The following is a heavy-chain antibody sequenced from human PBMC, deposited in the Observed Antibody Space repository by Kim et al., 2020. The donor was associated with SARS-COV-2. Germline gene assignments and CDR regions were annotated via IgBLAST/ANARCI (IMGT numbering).Heavy chain of an antibody. D-gene: IGHD3-9*01. J-gene: IGHJ5*02. Sequence: SETLSLTCTVSGYSISSGYYWGWIRQPPGKGLEWIGSIYHSGSTYYNPSLKSRVTISVDTSKNQFSLKLSSVTAADTAVYYCARGLHYDIFTGYNWFDP. CDR3: ARGLHYDIFTGYNWFDP. CDR2: IYHSGST. CDR1: GYSISSGYY. V-gene: IGHV4-38-2*02.